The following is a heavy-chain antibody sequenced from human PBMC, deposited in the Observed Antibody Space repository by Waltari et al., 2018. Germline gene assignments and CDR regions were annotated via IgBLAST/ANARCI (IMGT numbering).Heavy chain of an antibody. CDR3: ARKAGSGYPYGPFYYDN. CDR2: INVDGGYI. V-gene: IGHV3-74*01. D-gene: IGHD5-12*01. CDR1: GLRLGNYW. Sequence: EVHLAESGGGVVQPGGSLRLSCTGPGLRLGNYWMHWVRQAPGKGLEWVSRINVDGGYISYGDSVKGRFTISRDNAKNTVFLQLNSLRADDTAVYFCARKAGSGYPYGPFYYDNWGQGTLVTVSS. J-gene: IGHJ4*02.